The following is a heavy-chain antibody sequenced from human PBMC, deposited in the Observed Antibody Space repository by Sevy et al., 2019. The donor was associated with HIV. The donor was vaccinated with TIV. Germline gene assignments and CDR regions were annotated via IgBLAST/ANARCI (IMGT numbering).Heavy chain of an antibody. D-gene: IGHD5-18*01. CDR3: TATIQLWLRGQGMDV. CDR1: GFTFSNAW. CDR2: IKSKTDGGTT. Sequence: GGSLRLSCAASGFTFSNAWMSWVRQAPGKGLEWVGRIKSKTDGGTTDYAAPVKGRFTISRDDSKNTRYLQMNSLKTEDTAVYYCTATIQLWLRGQGMDVWGQGTTVTVSS. V-gene: IGHV3-15*01. J-gene: IGHJ6*02.